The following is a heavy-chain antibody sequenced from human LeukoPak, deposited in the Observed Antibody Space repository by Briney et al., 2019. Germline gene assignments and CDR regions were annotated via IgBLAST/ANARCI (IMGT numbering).Heavy chain of an antibody. D-gene: IGHD4-17*01. CDR2: ISYDGSNK. CDR3: ARDDYGFDY. V-gene: IGHV3-30*04. Sequence: GGSLRLSCAASGFTFSSYAMHWVRQAPGKGLEWVAVISYDGSNKYYADSVKGRSTISRDNSKNTLYLQMNSLRAEDTAVYYCARDDYGFDYWGQGTLVTVSS. CDR1: GFTFSSYA. J-gene: IGHJ4*02.